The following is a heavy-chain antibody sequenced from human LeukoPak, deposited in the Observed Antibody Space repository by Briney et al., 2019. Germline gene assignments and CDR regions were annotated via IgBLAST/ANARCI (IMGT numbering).Heavy chain of an antibody. CDR1: GFTFSSYA. J-gene: IGHJ4*02. D-gene: IGHD2-15*01. CDR2: ISASGRTT. V-gene: IGHV3-23*01. Sequence: GASLRLSCAAAGFTFSSYAMSWVRQAPGKGLEGFSHISASGRTTDYADSVKGRFTISRDNSKNTVYLQMNSLRAEDTAVYYCAKLCSGGSCYWNYWGQGTLVTVSS. CDR3: AKLCSGGSCYWNY.